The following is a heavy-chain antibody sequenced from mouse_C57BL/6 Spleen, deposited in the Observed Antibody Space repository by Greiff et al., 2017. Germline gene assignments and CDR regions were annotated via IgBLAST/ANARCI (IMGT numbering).Heavy chain of an antibody. CDR2: ILPGSGST. CDR3: AKGATVVANWYFDV. D-gene: IGHD1-1*01. CDR1: GYTFTGYW. J-gene: IGHJ1*03. V-gene: IGHV1-9*01. Sequence: VQLQQSGAELMKPGASVKLSCKATGYTFTGYWIEWVKQRPGHGLEWIGEILPGSGSTNYNEKFKGKATFTADTSSDTAYMQLSSLTTEDSAIYYCAKGATVVANWYFDVWGTGTTVTVSS.